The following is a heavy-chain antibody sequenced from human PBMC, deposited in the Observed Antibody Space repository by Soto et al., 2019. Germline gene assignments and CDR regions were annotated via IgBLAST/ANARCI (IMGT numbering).Heavy chain of an antibody. V-gene: IGHV1-3*01. Sequence: ASVKVSCKGSGYTFTNFAIHWVRQAPGQRLEWMGWINVGNGNTKYSQKLQGRVTITRDTSATTAYMELSSLRSEDTAVYYCARVGASYDILTGYPYWGQGTLVTVS. J-gene: IGHJ4*02. CDR2: INVGNGNT. D-gene: IGHD3-9*01. CDR1: GYTFTNFA. CDR3: ARVGASYDILTGYPY.